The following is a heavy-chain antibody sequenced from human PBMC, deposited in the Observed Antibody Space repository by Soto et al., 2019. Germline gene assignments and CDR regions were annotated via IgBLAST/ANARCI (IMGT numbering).Heavy chain of an antibody. D-gene: IGHD6-25*01. Sequence: SETLSLTCTVSGGSISSGDYYWSWIRQPPGKGMEWIGYIYYSGSTYYNPSLKSRVTISVDTSKNQFSLKLSSVTAADTAVYYCAREDSGGSGYTPRFDIWGQGTMVTVSS. J-gene: IGHJ3*02. CDR2: IYYSGST. V-gene: IGHV4-30-4*01. CDR3: AREDSGGSGYTPRFDI. CDR1: GGSISSGDYY.